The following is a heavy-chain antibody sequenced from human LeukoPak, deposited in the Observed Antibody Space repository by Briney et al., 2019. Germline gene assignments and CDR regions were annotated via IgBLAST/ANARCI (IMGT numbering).Heavy chain of an antibody. D-gene: IGHD1-26*01. Sequence: GGSLRLSCAASGFTFSSYWMSWVRQAPGKGLEWVANVNEDGSGRNHVDSVKGRFTVSRDNAENSLYLQMNSLRPEDTAVYYCARYSGSYYSFHNWGQGTLVTVSS. CDR1: GFTFSSYW. J-gene: IGHJ4*02. V-gene: IGHV3-7*03. CDR2: VNEDGSGR. CDR3: ARYSGSYYSFHN.